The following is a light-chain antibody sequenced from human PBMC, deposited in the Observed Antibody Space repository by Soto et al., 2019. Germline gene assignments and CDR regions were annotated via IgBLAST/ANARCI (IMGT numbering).Light chain of an antibody. Sequence: QPALTQPASVSGSPGQSITISCTGTSSDVGGYNYVSWYQQHPGKAPKLMIYDVSNRPSGVSNRFSGSKSGNTASLTISGLQAEDEADYYCSSYTSSSIWVFGGGTQLTVL. CDR2: DVS. J-gene: IGLJ3*02. CDR1: SSDVGGYNY. V-gene: IGLV2-14*01. CDR3: SSYTSSSIWV.